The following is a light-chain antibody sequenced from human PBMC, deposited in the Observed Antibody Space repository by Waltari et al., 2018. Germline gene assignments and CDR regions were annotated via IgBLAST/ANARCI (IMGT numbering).Light chain of an antibody. Sequence: DIVLTQSPGTLSLSPGEGATLSCRASQSVSSRYLVWYQQKSGQAPRLLIYGASTRATGIPDRFSGSGSGTDFTLTISRLEPEDFAVYYCQQYGSSRGTFGQGTKVEIK. V-gene: IGKV3-20*01. CDR1: QSVSSRY. J-gene: IGKJ1*01. CDR2: GAS. CDR3: QQYGSSRGT.